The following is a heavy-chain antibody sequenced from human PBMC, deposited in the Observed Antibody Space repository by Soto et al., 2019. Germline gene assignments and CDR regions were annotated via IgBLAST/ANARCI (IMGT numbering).Heavy chain of an antibody. CDR1: GFTFSSYD. Sequence: GGSLRLSCAASGFTFSSYDMHWVRQATGKGLEWVSAIGTAGDTYYPGSVKGRFTISRENAKNSLYLQMNSLRAGDTAVYYCARDRGEWGANGHYYYGMDVWGQGTTVTVSS. D-gene: IGHD3-10*01. CDR3: ARDRGEWGANGHYYYGMDV. J-gene: IGHJ6*02. CDR2: IGTAGDT. V-gene: IGHV3-13*01.